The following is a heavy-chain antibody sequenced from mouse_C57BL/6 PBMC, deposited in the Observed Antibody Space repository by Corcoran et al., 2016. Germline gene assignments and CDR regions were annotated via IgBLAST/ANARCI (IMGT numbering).Heavy chain of an antibody. J-gene: IGHJ3*01. CDR3: ARSSSGYVRFAY. Sequence: QIQLVQSGPELKKPGETVKISCKASGYTFTTYGMSWVKQAPGKGLKWMGWINTYSGVPTYAEDFKGRFAFSLETSASTAYLQINNLKNEDTATYFCARSSSGYVRFAYWGQGTLVTVSA. CDR1: GYTFTTYG. D-gene: IGHD3-2*02. CDR2: INTYSGVP. V-gene: IGHV9-3*01.